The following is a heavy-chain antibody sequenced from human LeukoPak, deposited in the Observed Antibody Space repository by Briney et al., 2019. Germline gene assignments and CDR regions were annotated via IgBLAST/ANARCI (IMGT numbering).Heavy chain of an antibody. CDR1: GGSISSGGYY. V-gene: IGHV4-31*03. D-gene: IGHD2-15*01. CDR2: IYYSGST. J-gene: IGHJ4*02. CDR3: ARVYCSGGGCYFDY. Sequence: SETLSLTCTVSGGSISSGGYYWSWIRQHPGKGLEWIGYIYYSGSTYYNPSLKSRVTISVDTSKNQFSLKLSSVTAADTAVYYCARVYCSGGGCYFDYWGQGTLVTVSS.